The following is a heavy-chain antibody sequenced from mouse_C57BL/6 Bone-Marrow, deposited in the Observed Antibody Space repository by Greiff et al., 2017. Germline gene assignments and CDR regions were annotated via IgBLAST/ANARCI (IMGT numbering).Heavy chain of an antibody. J-gene: IGHJ1*03. CDR3: ARELFDV. V-gene: IGHV1-69*01. Sequence: QVQLKQPGAELVMPGASVKLSCKASGYTFTSYWMHWVKQRPGQGLEWIGEIDPSDSYTNYNQKFKGKSTLTVDKSSSTAYMQLSSLTSEDSAVYYCARELFDVWGTGTTVTVSS. CDR2: IDPSDSYT. CDR1: GYTFTSYW.